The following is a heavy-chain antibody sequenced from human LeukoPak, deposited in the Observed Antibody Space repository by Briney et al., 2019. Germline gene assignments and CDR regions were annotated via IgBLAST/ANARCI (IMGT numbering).Heavy chain of an antibody. D-gene: IGHD6-13*01. V-gene: IGHV4-30-4*01. Sequence: SETLSLTCTVSGGSISSGNFHWSWIRQTPGKGLEWIGNIYDGGSTNYSSSLKSRVTISVDTSKNQFSLKLSSVTAADTAVYYCARDLGSSSWSYYYYYGMDVWGQGTTVTVSS. J-gene: IGHJ6*02. CDR2: IYDGGST. CDR3: ARDLGSSSWSYYYYYGMDV. CDR1: GGSISSGNFH.